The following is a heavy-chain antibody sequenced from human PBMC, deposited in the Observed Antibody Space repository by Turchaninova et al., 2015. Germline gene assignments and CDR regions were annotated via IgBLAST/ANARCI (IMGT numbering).Heavy chain of an antibody. D-gene: IGHD2-8*01. CDR2: FDPEDGET. J-gene: IGHJ4*02. CDR3: ATEGSECTNGVCPPFDY. CDR1: GYTLTELS. Sequence: GASVKVSCKVSGYTLTELSMHWVRQAPGKGLEWMGGFDPEDGETIYAQKFQGRVTMTEDTSTDTAYMELSSLGSEDTAVYYCATEGSECTNGVCPPFDYWGQGTLVTVSS. V-gene: IGHV1-24*01.